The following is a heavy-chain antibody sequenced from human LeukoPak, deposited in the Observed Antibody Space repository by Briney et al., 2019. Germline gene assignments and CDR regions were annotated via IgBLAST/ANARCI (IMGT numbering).Heavy chain of an antibody. CDR2: IKRDGSEK. CDR1: GFTFSNDW. J-gene: IGHJ4*02. Sequence: GGSLRLSCAASGFTFSNDWMTWVRQAPGKGLEWVANIKRDGSEKYYVDSVTGRFTISRDNAKNSVYLQMNNLRAEDTAVYYCARPFRHWGQGTLVTVSS. CDR3: ARPFRH. V-gene: IGHV3-7*03.